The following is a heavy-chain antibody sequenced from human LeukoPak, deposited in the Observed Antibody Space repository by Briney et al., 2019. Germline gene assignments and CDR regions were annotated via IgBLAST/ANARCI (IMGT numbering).Heavy chain of an antibody. D-gene: IGHD6-19*01. Sequence: GASVKVSGKASGGTFSSYAISWVRQAPGQGLEWMGGIIPIFGTANYAQKFQGRVTITTDESTSTAYMELSSLRSEDTAVYYCARDASTEIYSSGWYSRFDPWGQGTLVTVSS. V-gene: IGHV1-69*05. CDR2: IIPIFGTA. CDR1: GGTFSSYA. J-gene: IGHJ5*02. CDR3: ARDASTEIYSSGWYSRFDP.